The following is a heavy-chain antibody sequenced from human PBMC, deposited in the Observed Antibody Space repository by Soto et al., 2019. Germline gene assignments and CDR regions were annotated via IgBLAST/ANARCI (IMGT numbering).Heavy chain of an antibody. J-gene: IGHJ4*02. CDR3: ARIFRGLLDY. CDR2: IYHTGNT. CDR1: DGNISGYC. Sequence: SELLCVTCTVSDGNISGYCWSWTRQQPGKGLEWIGYIYHTGNTYYNPSLKSRGAISVDTSKNQFSLKLSSVTAADTAVYYCARIFRGLLDYWGQGTLVTVSS. D-gene: IGHD3-10*01. V-gene: IGHV4-59*08.